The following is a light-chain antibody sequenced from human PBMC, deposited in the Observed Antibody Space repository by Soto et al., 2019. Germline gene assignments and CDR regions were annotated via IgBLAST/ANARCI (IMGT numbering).Light chain of an antibody. V-gene: IGKV1-8*01. J-gene: IGKJ1*01. CDR1: QGISSY. Sequence: AIRMTQSPSSLSASTGDRVTITCRASQGISSYLAWYQQKPGKAPKLLIYAASTLQSGVPSRFSGSGSGTDFTLTISCLQSEEFATYYCQQYYSYRRTCGQGTQVEIK. CDR2: AAS. CDR3: QQYYSYRRT.